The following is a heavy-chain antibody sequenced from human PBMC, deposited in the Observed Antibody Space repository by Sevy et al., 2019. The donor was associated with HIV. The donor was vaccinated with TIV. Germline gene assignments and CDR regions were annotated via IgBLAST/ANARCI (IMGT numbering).Heavy chain of an antibody. Sequence: GGSLRLSCAASGFTFSSYTMTWVRQAPGKGLEWVSTITYNDKKFYEDSVKGRFTISGDTSKNTVYLQMNSLRAEDTAVYYCGKALTIGWEKDAFNIWGQGTTVTVSS. CDR3: GKALTIGWEKDAFNI. J-gene: IGHJ3*02. CDR1: GFTFSSYT. D-gene: IGHD1-26*01. V-gene: IGHV3-23*01. CDR2: ITYNDKK.